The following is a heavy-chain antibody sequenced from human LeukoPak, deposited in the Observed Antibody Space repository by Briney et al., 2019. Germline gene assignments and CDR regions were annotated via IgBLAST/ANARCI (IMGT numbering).Heavy chain of an antibody. CDR2: ISAHNGNT. CDR3: ARDRGPSYCSSTTCRTLDW. CDR1: GYTFTSYA. V-gene: IGHV1-18*01. D-gene: IGHD2-2*01. Sequence: GASVKVSCKASGYTFTSYAMNWVRQAPGQGLEWMGWISAHNGNTNYAQRFQGRLTMTTDTPTSTAYMELRSLTSGDTAVYYCARDRGPSYCSSTTCRTLDWWGQGTLVTVSS. J-gene: IGHJ4*02.